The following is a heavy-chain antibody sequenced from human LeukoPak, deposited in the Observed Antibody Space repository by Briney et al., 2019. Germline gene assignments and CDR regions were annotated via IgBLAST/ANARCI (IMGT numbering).Heavy chain of an antibody. V-gene: IGHV3-23*01. D-gene: IGHD1-7*01. J-gene: IGHJ6*02. CDR2: ISGSGGST. Sequence: PGGSLRLSCAASGFTFSSFSMTWVRQAPGKGLEWVSAISGSGGSTYYADSVKGRFTISRDNSKNTLYLQVNSLRAEDTAVYYCARSSWNSQYYYYYGMDVWGHGTTVTVSS. CDR3: ARSSWNSQYYYYYGMDV. CDR1: GFTFSSFS.